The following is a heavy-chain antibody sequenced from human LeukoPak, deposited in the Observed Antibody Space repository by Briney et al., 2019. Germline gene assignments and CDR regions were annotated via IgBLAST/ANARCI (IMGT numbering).Heavy chain of an antibody. CDR1: GGTFTHYA. CDR3: AYGDYNLDWFDP. J-gene: IGHJ5*02. CDR2: IIPILTIP. V-gene: IGHV1-69*04. D-gene: IGHD4-17*01. Sequence: SVEAASLKYGGTFTHYAISWVRQAPGQGLEWMGRIIPILTIPNYAQKFQGRVTITADKATGTAYMELSSLRSEDTAMYYCAYGDYNLDWFDPWGQGTLVTVSS.